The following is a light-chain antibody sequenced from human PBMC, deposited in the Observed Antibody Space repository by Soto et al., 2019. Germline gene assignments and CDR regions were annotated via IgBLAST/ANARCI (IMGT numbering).Light chain of an antibody. CDR1: KLGEKY. V-gene: IGLV3-1*01. J-gene: IGLJ2*01. CDR3: QAWDSSNAVV. Sequence: SYELTQPPSVSVSPGQTASFTCSGDKLGEKYASWYQQKPGQSPILVIYQDTKRPSGIPERFSGSNSGNTATLTISGTQAMDEADYYCQAWDSSNAVVFGGGTKLTVL. CDR2: QDT.